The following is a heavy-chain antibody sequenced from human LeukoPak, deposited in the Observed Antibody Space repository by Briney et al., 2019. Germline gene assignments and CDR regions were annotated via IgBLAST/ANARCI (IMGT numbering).Heavy chain of an antibody. CDR3: AKGAAAAGLFGWFDP. J-gene: IGHJ5*02. V-gene: IGHV3-30*18. Sequence: GGSLRLSCAASGFTFSSYGMHWVRQAPGKGLEWVAVISYDGSNKYYADSVKGRFTISRDKSKNTLYLQMNSLRAEDTAVYYCAKGAAAAGLFGWFDPWGQGTLVTVSS. D-gene: IGHD6-13*01. CDR2: ISYDGSNK. CDR1: GFTFSSYG.